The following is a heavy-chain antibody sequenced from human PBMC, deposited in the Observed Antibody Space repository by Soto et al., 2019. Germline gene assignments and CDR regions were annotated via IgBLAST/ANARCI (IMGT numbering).Heavy chain of an antibody. CDR3: AKTPLGSPAYYHYGMDV. CDR1: GDSVSSNSAA. J-gene: IGHJ6*04. D-gene: IGHD3-16*01. CDR2: TYYRSKWYN. V-gene: IGHV6-1*01. Sequence: SQTLSLTCAISGDSVSSNSAAWNWIRQSPSRCLEWLVRTYYRSKWYNDYAVSVKSRITNNPDTSKNQFSLQLKSVTPEDTAVYYCAKTPLGSPAYYHYGMDVGGRGTTVTVSS.